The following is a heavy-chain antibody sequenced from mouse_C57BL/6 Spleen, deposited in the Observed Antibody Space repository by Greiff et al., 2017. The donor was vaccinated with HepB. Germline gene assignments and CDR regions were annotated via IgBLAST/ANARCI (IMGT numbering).Heavy chain of an antibody. J-gene: IGHJ1*03. CDR1: GYTFTSYW. CDR3: ARWGGSSYWYFDV. D-gene: IGHD1-1*01. V-gene: IGHV1-53*01. Sequence: QVQLQQPGPELVKPGASVKLSCKASGYTFTSYWMHWVKQRPGQGLEWIGNINPSNGGTNYNEKFKSKATLTVDKSSSTAYMQLSSLTSEDSAVYYCARWGGSSYWYFDVWGTGTTVTVSS. CDR2: INPSNGGT.